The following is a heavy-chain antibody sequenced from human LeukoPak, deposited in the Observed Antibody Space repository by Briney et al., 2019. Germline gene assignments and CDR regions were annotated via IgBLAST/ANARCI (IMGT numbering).Heavy chain of an antibody. J-gene: IGHJ4*02. CDR3: ASLGGGSSWSNFDY. CDR1: GYTFTGYY. D-gene: IGHD6-13*01. Sequence: ASVKVSCKASGYTFTGYYMHWVRQAPGQGLEWMGWISPNSGATNYAQKFQARVTMTGDTSISTAYMELSSLRSDDTAVYYCASLGGGSSWSNFDYWGQGTLVTVSS. V-gene: IGHV1-2*02. CDR2: ISPNSGAT.